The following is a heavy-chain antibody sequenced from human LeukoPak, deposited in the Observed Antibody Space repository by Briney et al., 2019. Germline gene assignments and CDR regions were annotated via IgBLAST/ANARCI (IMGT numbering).Heavy chain of an antibody. CDR2: ISGSGDYT. CDR1: GFTFSSYA. CDR3: AKASSSGWRFRLYYFEH. V-gene: IGHV3-23*01. J-gene: IGHJ4*02. Sequence: GGSLRLSCAASGFTFSSYAMSWVRRAPGKGLEWVSAISGSGDYTFYADSVKGQFTISRDNSKNTLYLQMSSLRAEDTAVYYCAKASSSGWRFRLYYFEHWAQGTRVTVSS. D-gene: IGHD3-10*01.